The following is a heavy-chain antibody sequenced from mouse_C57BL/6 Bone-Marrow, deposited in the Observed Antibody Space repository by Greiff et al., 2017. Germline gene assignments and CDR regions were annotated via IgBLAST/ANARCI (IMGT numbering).Heavy chain of an antibody. CDR3: ARENWDWFAY. D-gene: IGHD4-1*01. Sequence: LEESGAELARPGASVKLSCKASGYTFTSYGISWVKQRTGQGLEWIGEIYPRSGNTYYNEKFKGKATLTADKSSSTAYMELRSLTSEDSAVXFCARENWDWFAYWGQGTLVTVSA. J-gene: IGHJ3*01. CDR1: GYTFTSYG. V-gene: IGHV1-81*01. CDR2: IYPRSGNT.